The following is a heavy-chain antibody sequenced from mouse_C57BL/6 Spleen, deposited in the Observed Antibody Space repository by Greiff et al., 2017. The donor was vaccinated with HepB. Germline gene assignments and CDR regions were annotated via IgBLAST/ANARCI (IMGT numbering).Heavy chain of an antibody. CDR2: ISDGGSYT. CDR3: AREDYDYDGGYYFDY. V-gene: IGHV5-4*01. D-gene: IGHD2-4*01. J-gene: IGHJ2*01. Sequence: DVMLVESGGGLVKPGGSLKLSCAASGFTFSSYAMSWVRQTPEKRLEWVATISDGGSYTYYPDNVKGRFTISRDNAKNNLYLQMSHLKSEDTAMYYCAREDYDYDGGYYFDYWGQGTTLTVSS. CDR1: GFTFSSYA.